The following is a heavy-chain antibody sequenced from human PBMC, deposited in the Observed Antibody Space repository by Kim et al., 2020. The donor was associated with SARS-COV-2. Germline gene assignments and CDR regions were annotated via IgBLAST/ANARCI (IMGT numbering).Heavy chain of an antibody. D-gene: IGHD3-3*01. CDR1: GGSISSRGNS. CDR2: IHYSGST. CDR3: ARQELSGNYYYYYGMDV. J-gene: IGHJ6*02. V-gene: IGHV4-39*01. Sequence: SETLSLTCSVSGGSISSRGNSWDWIRQPPGKGLEWIGSIHYSGSTYYNPSLKSRVTISVDTSKNQFSLKLNSVTAADTAVYYCARQELSGNYYYYYGMDVWGQGTTVIVSS.